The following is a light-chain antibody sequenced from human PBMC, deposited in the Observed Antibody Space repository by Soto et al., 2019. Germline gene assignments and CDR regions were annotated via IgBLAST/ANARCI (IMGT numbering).Light chain of an antibody. CDR2: VVS. Sequence: QSALAQPASVSGSPGQSITISCTGTSSDVGGYNYVSWFQQHPGKAPKLMIYVVSNRPSGVSNRFSGSKSGNTASLTISGLQAEDEADYYCSSYTSSSTLEVFVTGTKVTV. J-gene: IGLJ1*01. CDR1: SSDVGGYNY. CDR3: SSYTSSSTLEV. V-gene: IGLV2-14*01.